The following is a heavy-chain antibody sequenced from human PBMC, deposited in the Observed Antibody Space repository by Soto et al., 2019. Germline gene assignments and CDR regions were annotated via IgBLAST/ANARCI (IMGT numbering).Heavy chain of an antibody. D-gene: IGHD5-18*01. CDR3: AAGGRQLWLRADY. CDR1: GFTFTSSA. V-gene: IGHV1-58*01. CDR2: IVVGSGST. J-gene: IGHJ4*02. Sequence: ASVKVSCKASGFTFTSSAVQWVRQARGQRLEWIGWIVVGSGSTNYAQKFQERVTITRDMSTSTAYMELSSLRSEDTAVYYCAAGGRQLWLRADYWGQGTLVTVSS.